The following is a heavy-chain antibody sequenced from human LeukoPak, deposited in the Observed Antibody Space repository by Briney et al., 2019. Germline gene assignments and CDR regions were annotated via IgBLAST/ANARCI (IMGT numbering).Heavy chain of an antibody. CDR2: IYYSGST. CDR3: ARSSARGGGLDY. J-gene: IGHJ4*02. V-gene: IGHV4-59*08. Sequence: SETLSLTCTVSGGSISSYYWSWIRQPPGKGLEWIGYIYYSGSTNYNPSLKSRVTISLDTSKNQFSLKLSSVTAADTAVYYCARSSARGGGLDYWGQGTLVTVSS. D-gene: IGHD3-10*01. CDR1: GGSISSYY.